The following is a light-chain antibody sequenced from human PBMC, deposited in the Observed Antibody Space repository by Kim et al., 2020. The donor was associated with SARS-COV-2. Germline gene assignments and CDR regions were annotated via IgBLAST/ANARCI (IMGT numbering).Light chain of an antibody. CDR2: GTS. V-gene: IGKV3-20*01. CDR1: QSVSSSY. CDR3: QQYGSSPYT. J-gene: IGKJ2*01. Sequence: LSPGERATRSCRASQSVSSSYLAWYQQKPGQAPRLLIYGTSSRATGIPDRFSGSGSGTDFTLTISRLEPEDFAVYYCQQYGSSPYTFGQGTKLEI.